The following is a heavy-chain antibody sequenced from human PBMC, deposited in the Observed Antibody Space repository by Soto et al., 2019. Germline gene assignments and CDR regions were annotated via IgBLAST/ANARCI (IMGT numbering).Heavy chain of an antibody. CDR2: ISANNGDT. CDR3: ARDPFPYGHCSGGSCYSSFFNY. Sequence: ASVKVSCKASGYTFTNHGVTWVRQAPGQGLEWMGWISANNGDTNYAQKLQGRVTMTTDTSTNTAYMELRSLRSDDTAVYYCARDPFPYGHCSGGSCYSSFFNYWGQ. CDR1: GYTFTNHG. V-gene: IGHV1-18*01. J-gene: IGHJ4*01. D-gene: IGHD2-15*01.